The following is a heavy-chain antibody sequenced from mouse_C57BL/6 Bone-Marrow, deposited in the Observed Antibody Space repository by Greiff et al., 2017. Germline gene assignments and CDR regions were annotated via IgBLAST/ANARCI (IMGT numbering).Heavy chain of an antibody. V-gene: IGHV6-6*01. CDR2: IRNKANNHAT. CDR1: GFSFSDAC. CDR3: TRNYGSRGYAMDY. Sequence: EVKLVESGGGLVQPGGSMKLSCAASGFSFSDACMDWVRQSPEKGLEWVAEIRNKANNHATYYAESVKGRFTISSDDSKSSVYLQMNSLRAEDTGIYYCTRNYGSRGYAMDYWGQGTSVTVSS. J-gene: IGHJ4*01. D-gene: IGHD1-1*01.